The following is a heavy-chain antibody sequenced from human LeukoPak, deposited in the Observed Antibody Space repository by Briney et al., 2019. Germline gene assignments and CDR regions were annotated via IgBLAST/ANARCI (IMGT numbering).Heavy chain of an antibody. CDR3: AKNPVAGTYYYYYYYMDV. Sequence: GGSLRLSCAASGFTFSSYSMNWVRQAPGKGLEWVSYISSSSSTIYYADSVKGRFTISRDNAKNSLYLQMNSLRAEDTAVYYCAKNPVAGTYYYYYYYMDVWGKGTTVTVSS. CDR2: ISSSSSTI. V-gene: IGHV3-48*01. D-gene: IGHD6-19*01. J-gene: IGHJ6*03. CDR1: GFTFSSYS.